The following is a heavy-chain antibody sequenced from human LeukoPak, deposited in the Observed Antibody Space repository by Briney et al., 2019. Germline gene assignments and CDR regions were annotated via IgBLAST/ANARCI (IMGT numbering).Heavy chain of an antibody. CDR1: GLTVGFKC. V-gene: IGHV3-66*01. CDR3: ATRPDGNDVPYFDY. CDR2: IYSGGSS. J-gene: IGHJ4*02. Sequence: GVSLRLSCAASGLTVGFKCMSWVRQAPGKGLGWVSIIYSGGSSYYADSVKGRFTVSRDTSKNTLYLQMNSLRAEDTAVYYCATRPDGNDVPYFDYWGQGTLVTVSS. D-gene: IGHD5-12*01.